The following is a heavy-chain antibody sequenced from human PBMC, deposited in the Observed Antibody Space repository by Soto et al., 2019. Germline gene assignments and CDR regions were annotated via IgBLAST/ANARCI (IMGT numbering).Heavy chain of an antibody. CDR1: RCSIISYY. Sequence: SDTLSLTCTFDRCSIISYYWSWIVQPPGKGLEWIGCISYSGSINYNPSLKSRVTISVDTSKDQFSLNLSSVTAADTAVYYCARPAYSGSSSGGGFDIWGQGTMVT. D-gene: IGHD1-26*01. CDR2: ISYSGSI. V-gene: IGHV4-59*08. CDR3: ARPAYSGSSSGGGFDI. J-gene: IGHJ3*02.